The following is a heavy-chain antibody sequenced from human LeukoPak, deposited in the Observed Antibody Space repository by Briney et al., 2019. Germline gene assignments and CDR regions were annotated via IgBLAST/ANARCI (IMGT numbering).Heavy chain of an antibody. D-gene: IGHD4-23*01. J-gene: IGHJ4*02. Sequence: GRSLRLSCAASGFTFSSYGMHWVRQAPGKGLEWVAVISYDGSNKYYADSVKGRFTISRDNSENTLYLQMNSLRAEDTAVYYCAKPGRGLGLRWYTDYWGQGTLVTVSS. V-gene: IGHV3-30*18. CDR1: GFTFSSYG. CDR2: ISYDGSNK. CDR3: AKPGRGLGLRWYTDY.